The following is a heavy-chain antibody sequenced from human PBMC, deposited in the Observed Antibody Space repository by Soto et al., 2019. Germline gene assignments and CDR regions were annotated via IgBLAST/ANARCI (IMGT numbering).Heavy chain of an antibody. D-gene: IGHD3-10*01. CDR3: ARHFTEWFGEFHYYYYYMDV. J-gene: IGHJ6*03. CDR1: GGSISSSSYY. Sequence: SETLSLTCTVSGGSISSSSYYWGWIRQPPGKGLEWIGSIYYSGSTYYNPSLKSRVTISVDTSKNQFSLKLSSVTAADTAVYYCARHFTEWFGEFHYYYYYMDVWGKGTTVTVSS. V-gene: IGHV4-39*01. CDR2: IYYSGST.